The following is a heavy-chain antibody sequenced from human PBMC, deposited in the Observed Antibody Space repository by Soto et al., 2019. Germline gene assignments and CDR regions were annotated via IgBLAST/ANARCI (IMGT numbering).Heavy chain of an antibody. CDR3: ARKDYDYVWGSYRLSYFDY. J-gene: IGHJ4*02. CDR1: GGSISSSSYY. V-gene: IGHV4-39*01. CDR2: IYYSGST. D-gene: IGHD3-16*02. Sequence: QLQLQESGPGLVKPSETLSLTCTVSGGSISSSSYYWGWIRQPPGKGLEWIGSIYYSGSTYYNPSLKSRVTISVDTSKSQFSLKLRSVTAADTAVYYCARKDYDYVWGSYRLSYFDYWGQGTLVTVSS.